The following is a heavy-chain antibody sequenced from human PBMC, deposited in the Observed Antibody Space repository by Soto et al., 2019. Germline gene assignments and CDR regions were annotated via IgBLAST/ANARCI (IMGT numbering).Heavy chain of an antibody. J-gene: IGHJ6*02. Sequence: QVQLQESGPGLMKPSQTLSLTCTVSGGSISSGGYYWSWIRQHPGKGLEWIGYIYYSGSTYYNPSLKSRVTISVDTSKNQFSLKLSSVTAADTAVYYCARIPRSYDILTGYSYGMDVWGQGTTVTVSS. CDR2: IYYSGST. CDR1: GGSISSGGYY. CDR3: ARIPRSYDILTGYSYGMDV. V-gene: IGHV4-31*03. D-gene: IGHD3-9*01.